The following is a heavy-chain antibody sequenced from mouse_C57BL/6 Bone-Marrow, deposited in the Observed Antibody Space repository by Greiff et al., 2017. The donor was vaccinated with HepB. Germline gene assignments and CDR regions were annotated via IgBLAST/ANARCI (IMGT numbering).Heavy chain of an antibody. Sequence: QVQLQQPGAELVMPGASVKLSCKASGYTFTSYWMHWVKQRPGQGLEWIGEIDPTDSYTNYNQKFKGKSTLTVDKSSSTAYMQLSSLTSEDSAVYYCASRGITTVVERYFDVWGTGTTVTVSS. V-gene: IGHV1-69*01. CDR3: ASRGITTVVERYFDV. J-gene: IGHJ1*03. CDR1: GYTFTSYW. CDR2: IDPTDSYT. D-gene: IGHD1-1*01.